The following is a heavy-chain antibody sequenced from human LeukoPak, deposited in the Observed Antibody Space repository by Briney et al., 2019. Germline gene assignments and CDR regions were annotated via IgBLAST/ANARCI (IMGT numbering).Heavy chain of an antibody. D-gene: IGHD3-10*01. Sequence: SETLALPCSVSGSSIPRVSYWAWIRQAPEKGVEWIGSLSHSGATYYTPSLTSRLSTSADTSNNRFSLTRRSVTAADTAVYYCARVGSSNSHYDYWGPGTLVTVSS. CDR1: GSSIPRVSY. CDR3: ARVGSSNSHYDY. V-gene: IGHV4-38-2*02. CDR2: LSHSGAT. J-gene: IGHJ4*02.